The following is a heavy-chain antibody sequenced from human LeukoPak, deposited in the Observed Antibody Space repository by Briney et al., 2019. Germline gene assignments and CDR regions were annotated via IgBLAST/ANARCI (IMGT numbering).Heavy chain of an antibody. CDR3: ARDLYYYGSGSYYPYVDY. CDR2: INPNSGGT. J-gene: IGHJ4*02. Sequence: GASVKVSCKASGYTFTGYYMHWGRQAPGQGLEWMGWINPNSGGTNYAQKFQGRVTMTTDTSISTAYMELSRLRSDDTAVYYCARDLYYYGSGSYYPYVDYWGQGTLVTVSS. V-gene: IGHV1-2*02. CDR1: GYTFTGYY. D-gene: IGHD3-10*01.